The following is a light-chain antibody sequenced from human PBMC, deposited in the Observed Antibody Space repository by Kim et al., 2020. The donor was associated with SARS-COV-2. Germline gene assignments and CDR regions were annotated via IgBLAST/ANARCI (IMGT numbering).Light chain of an antibody. Sequence: DIQMTQSPSYLSASVGDRVTIACRTSQSITTYLNWYQQKPGEAPSLLIYGASTLRSGVPSRFSGSGSGTEFTLSISSLQPEDSATYYCQQSYSTHLTFGGGTKVDIK. J-gene: IGKJ4*01. CDR1: QSITTY. V-gene: IGKV1-39*01. CDR2: GAS. CDR3: QQSYSTHLT.